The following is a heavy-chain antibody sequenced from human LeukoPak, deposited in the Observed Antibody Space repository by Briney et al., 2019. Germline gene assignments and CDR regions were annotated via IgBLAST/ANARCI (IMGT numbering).Heavy chain of an antibody. CDR1: GYTFTSYG. CDR3: ARDSELLWFGELLFSRDDYMDV. J-gene: IGHJ6*03. V-gene: IGHV1-18*01. D-gene: IGHD3-10*01. CDR2: ISAYNGNT. Sequence: ASVKVPCKASGYTFTSYGISWVRQAPGQGLEWMGWISAYNGNTNYAQKLQGRVTMTTDTSTSTAYMELRSLRSDDTAVYYCARDSELLWFGELLFSRDDYMDVWGKGTTVTISS.